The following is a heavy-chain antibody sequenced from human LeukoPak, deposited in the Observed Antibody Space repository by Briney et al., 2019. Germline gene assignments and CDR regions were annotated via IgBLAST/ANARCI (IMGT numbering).Heavy chain of an antibody. J-gene: IGHJ3*02. CDR1: GGSFSGYY. Sequence: SETLSLTCTVSGGSFSGYYWSWIRQPAGKGLEWIGRIYTSGSTNYNPSLKSRVTMSVDTSKNQFSLKLSSVTAADAAVYYCARDIWFGELYAFDIWGQGTMVTVSS. D-gene: IGHD3-10*01. V-gene: IGHV4-4*07. CDR3: ARDIWFGELYAFDI. CDR2: IYTSGST.